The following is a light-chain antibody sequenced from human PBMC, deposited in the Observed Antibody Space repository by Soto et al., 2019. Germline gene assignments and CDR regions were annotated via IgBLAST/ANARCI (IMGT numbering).Light chain of an antibody. CDR3: AAWDDSLNGVV. CDR2: SNN. CDR1: SSNIGSNY. Sequence: QSVLTQPPSASGTPGQRVTISCSGSSSNIGSNYVYWYQQLPGTAATLLIYSNNQRPSGVPDRFSGSKSGTSAALAISGLQSEDEADYYCAAWDDSLNGVVFGGGTKVTVL. J-gene: IGLJ2*01. V-gene: IGLV1-44*01.